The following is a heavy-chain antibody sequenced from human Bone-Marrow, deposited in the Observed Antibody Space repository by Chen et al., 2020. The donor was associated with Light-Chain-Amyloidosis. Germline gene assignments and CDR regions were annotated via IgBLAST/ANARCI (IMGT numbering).Heavy chain of an antibody. Sequence: QVQLQQLGAGLLKPSETLSLTCAVHGGSISGYYWNWLRQSPGKGLEWIGEISRSGSTNYNPSLKSRVTMSVDTSKNQFSLKVNSVTAADTAVYYCARGGLDHWGQGTLVTVSS. CDR3: ARGGLDH. CDR2: ISRSGST. J-gene: IGHJ4*02. V-gene: IGHV4-34*01. CDR1: GGSISGYY.